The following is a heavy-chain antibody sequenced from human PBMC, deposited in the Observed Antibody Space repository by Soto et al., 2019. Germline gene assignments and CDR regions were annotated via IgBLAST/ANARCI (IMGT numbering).Heavy chain of an antibody. J-gene: IGHJ6*02. V-gene: IGHV3-15*07. D-gene: IGHD2-15*01. CDR3: TTGSVEGV. Sequence: EVQLVESGGGFIYPGGSLRLSCAASGLTISNAWMNLVRQAPGKGLEWVGRIKTNTEGGTTDYAAAVKGRFTVSRDDSKNTLYLQMNSLKTEDTAVYYCTTGSVEGVWGQGTTVTVSS. CDR1: GLTISNAW. CDR2: IKTNTEGGTT.